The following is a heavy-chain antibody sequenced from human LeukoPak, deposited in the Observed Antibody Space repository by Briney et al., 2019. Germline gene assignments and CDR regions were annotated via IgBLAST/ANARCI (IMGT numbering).Heavy chain of an antibody. CDR1: GFPFTSHA. CDR3: AKVLTLWFGALDY. Sequence: PGGSLRLSCTASGFPFTSHAMTWVRQAPGKGLEWLSSISGSGTTTYYAESVRGRLTISRDNSKNTLYLEMNRLRVEDTAVYYCAKVLTLWFGALDYWGQGSLVSVSS. J-gene: IGHJ4*02. V-gene: IGHV3-23*01. D-gene: IGHD3-10*01. CDR2: ISGSGTTT.